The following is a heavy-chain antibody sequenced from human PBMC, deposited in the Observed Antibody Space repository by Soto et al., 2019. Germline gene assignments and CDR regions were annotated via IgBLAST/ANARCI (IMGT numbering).Heavy chain of an antibody. CDR3: ARGLNWYYDFWSGYYSPYYYYGMDV. CDR1: GYTFTSYG. CDR2: MNPNSGNT. Sequence: ASVKVSCKASGYTFTSYGISWVRQAPGQGLEWMGWMNPNSGNTGYAQKFQGRVTMTRNTSISTAYMELSSLRSEDTAVYYCARGLNWYYDFWSGYYSPYYYYGMDVWGQGTTVTVSS. V-gene: IGHV1-8*02. J-gene: IGHJ6*02. D-gene: IGHD3-3*01.